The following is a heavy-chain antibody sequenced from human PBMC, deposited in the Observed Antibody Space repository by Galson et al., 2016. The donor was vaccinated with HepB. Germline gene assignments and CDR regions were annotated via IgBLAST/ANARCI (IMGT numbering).Heavy chain of an antibody. CDR1: GFIFSSYA. J-gene: IGHJ4*02. D-gene: IGHD3-16*01. CDR2: VTHDGNNK. Sequence: SLRLSCAASGFIFSSYAMHWVRKAPGKGLEWVAVVTHDGNNKYYADPVKGRFTISRDNSKNTLFIQMNSLRLEDTAVYYCAKERGTAKSFDYWGPGTLVTVSP. V-gene: IGHV3-30*18. CDR3: AKERGTAKSFDY.